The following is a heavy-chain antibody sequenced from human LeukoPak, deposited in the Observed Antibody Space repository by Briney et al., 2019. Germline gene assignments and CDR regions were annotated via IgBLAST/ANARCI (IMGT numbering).Heavy chain of an antibody. D-gene: IGHD2-2*02. Sequence: PGGSLRLSCAASGFTFSSCVMSWVRQAPGKGLERVSNIGGSVGSMFYAASVKGRFTISRDNSKNTLYLQMNSLRAEDTAVYYCAKAIVVPAAIDYWGQGTLVTVSS. CDR1: GFTFSSCV. CDR3: AKAIVVPAAIDY. J-gene: IGHJ4*02. V-gene: IGHV3-23*01. CDR2: IGGSVGSM.